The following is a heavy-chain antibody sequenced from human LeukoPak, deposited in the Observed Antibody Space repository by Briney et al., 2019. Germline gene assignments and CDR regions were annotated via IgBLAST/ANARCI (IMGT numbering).Heavy chain of an antibody. D-gene: IGHD5-12*01. Sequence: GRSLRLSCAASGFTFHHCAIHWVRQVPGKGLEWVSGINWNSASIGYADSVKGRFTISRDNAKNSVFLQMDSLRAEDTALYYCAKDKAPLYSGYDWDLDFWGQGTLVTVSS. CDR2: INWNSASI. CDR3: AKDKAPLYSGYDWDLDF. V-gene: IGHV3-9*01. J-gene: IGHJ4*02. CDR1: GFTFHHCA.